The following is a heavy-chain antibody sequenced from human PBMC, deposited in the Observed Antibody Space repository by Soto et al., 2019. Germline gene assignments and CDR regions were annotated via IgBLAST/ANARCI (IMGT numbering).Heavy chain of an antibody. D-gene: IGHD7-27*01. J-gene: IGHJ4*02. Sequence: ASVKVSCKASGYTFTSYARHWVRQAPGQRLEWMGWMNAGNGNTKYSQKCQGRGTITRDTSASTAYMELSSLRSEDTAVYYCARNLAGAGSYFDYWGQGTLVTVS. CDR2: MNAGNGNT. V-gene: IGHV1-3*01. CDR3: ARNLAGAGSYFDY. CDR1: GYTFTSYA.